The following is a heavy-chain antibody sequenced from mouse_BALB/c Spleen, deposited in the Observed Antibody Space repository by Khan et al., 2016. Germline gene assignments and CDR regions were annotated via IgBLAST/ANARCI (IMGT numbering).Heavy chain of an antibody. D-gene: IGHD4-1*01. V-gene: IGHV1-87*01. CDR1: GYTFTSYW. CDR3: AMKTGTDCDY. Sequence: QVQLQQSGAELARPGASVKLSCKASGYTFTSYWMQWVKQRPGQGLEWIGAIYPGDGDTRYTQKFKGKATLTADKSSSTAYMQLSRVASEDSAVYYCAMKTGTDCDYWGQGTTLTVSS. J-gene: IGHJ2*01. CDR2: IYPGDGDT.